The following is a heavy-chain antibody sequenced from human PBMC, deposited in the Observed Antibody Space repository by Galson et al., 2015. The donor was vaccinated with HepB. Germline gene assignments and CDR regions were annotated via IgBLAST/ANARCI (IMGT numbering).Heavy chain of an antibody. Sequence: SLRLSCAASGFTFSIYAMHWVRQAPGKGPEWLALISYDGSDEYYADSVKGRFTISRDNSKNTLFLQMNSLRPEDTGVYYCAKPRGRKCTNRYPYAFDIWGQGTMVTVSS. CDR1: GFTFSIYA. CDR3: AKPRGRKCTNRYPYAFDI. J-gene: IGHJ3*02. D-gene: IGHD2-2*01. CDR2: ISYDGSDE. V-gene: IGHV3-30*18.